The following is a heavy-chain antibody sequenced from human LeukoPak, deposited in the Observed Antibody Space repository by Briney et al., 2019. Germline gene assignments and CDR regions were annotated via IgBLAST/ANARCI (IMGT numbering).Heavy chain of an antibody. D-gene: IGHD6-19*01. Sequence: SECLSLTCGVSGGSINSRSYYWGWIRQPPGKGLEWIGLMVSTGSTYYNPSLKSRVTIAVDTSKNQFSLKLNSVTAADTAVYYCATWDRSKSVAGTRGADHFDYWGQGTLVTASA. CDR2: MVSTGST. CDR1: GGSINSRSYY. J-gene: IGHJ4*02. CDR3: ATWDRSKSVAGTRGADHFDY. V-gene: IGHV4-39*01.